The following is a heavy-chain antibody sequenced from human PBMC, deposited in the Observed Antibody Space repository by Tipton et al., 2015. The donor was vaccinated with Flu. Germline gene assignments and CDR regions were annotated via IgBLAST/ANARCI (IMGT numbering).Heavy chain of an antibody. CDR3: ARGDCNSTSCLDY. CDR2: IYYSGST. Sequence: TLSLTCTVSGGSISSYTYYWGWFRQSPGTGLEWIGYIYYSGSTNYNPSLKSRVTISVDTSKNQFSLKLSSVTAADTAVYYCARGDCNSTSCLDYWGQGTLVTVSS. CDR1: GGSISSYTYY. D-gene: IGHD2-2*01. V-gene: IGHV4-61*01. J-gene: IGHJ4*02.